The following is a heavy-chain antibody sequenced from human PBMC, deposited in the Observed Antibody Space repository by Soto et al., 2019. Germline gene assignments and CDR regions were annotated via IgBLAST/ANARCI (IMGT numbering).Heavy chain of an antibody. V-gene: IGHV4-39*01. D-gene: IGHD3-10*01. CDR2: IYYSGST. J-gene: IGHJ4*02. CDR1: GGSISSSSYY. CDR3: ASLQGKGRYYFDD. Sequence: SETLSLTCTVSGGSISSSSYYWGWIRQPPGKGLEWIGSIYYSGSTYYNPSLKSRVTISVDTSKNQFSLKLSSVTAADTAVYYSASLQGKGRYYFDDWGQGSLVTVSS.